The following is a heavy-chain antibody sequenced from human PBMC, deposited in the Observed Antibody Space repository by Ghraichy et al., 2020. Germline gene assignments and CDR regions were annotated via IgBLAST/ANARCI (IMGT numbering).Heavy chain of an antibody. CDR2: INTSNGNA. D-gene: IGHD1-7*01. J-gene: IGHJ5*02. V-gene: IGHV1-18*01. CDR3: ARDWDYSWFDP. CDR1: GYTFTSYG. Sequence: ASVKVSCKTSGYTFTSYGISWVRQAPGQGLEWVGWINTSNGNANYAQKFQGRVTMTRDTSASTAYMELRSLRSDDTAVYYCARDWDYSWFDPWGQGTLVTVSS.